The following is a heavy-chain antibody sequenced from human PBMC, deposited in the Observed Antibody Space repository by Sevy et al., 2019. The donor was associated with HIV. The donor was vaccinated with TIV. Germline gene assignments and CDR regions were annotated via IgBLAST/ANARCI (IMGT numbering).Heavy chain of an antibody. CDR2: ISNDGGNQ. CDR3: AKDVSDGYNYYLDF. CDR1: GFTFRSYG. Sequence: GSLRLSCAASGFTFRSYGMHRVRQAPGKGLEWVAVISNDGGNQYYADSVKGRFTISRDNSKNTVYMQMNSLRAEDTAVYSCAKDVSDGYNYYLDFWGQGALVTVSS. V-gene: IGHV3-30*18. D-gene: IGHD5-12*01. J-gene: IGHJ4*02.